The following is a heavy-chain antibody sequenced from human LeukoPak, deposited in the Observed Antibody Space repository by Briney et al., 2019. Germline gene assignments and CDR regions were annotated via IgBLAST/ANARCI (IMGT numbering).Heavy chain of an antibody. V-gene: IGHV1-18*01. J-gene: IGHJ5*02. CDR3: ATEQQLVTGFDP. Sequence: ASVKVSCKASGYTFTSYGISWVRQAPGEGLEWMGWISAYTGNTNYAQKFQGRVTMTEDTSTDTAYMELSSLRSEDTAVYYCATEQQLVTGFDPWGQGTLVTVSS. D-gene: IGHD6-13*01. CDR1: GYTFTSYG. CDR2: ISAYTGNT.